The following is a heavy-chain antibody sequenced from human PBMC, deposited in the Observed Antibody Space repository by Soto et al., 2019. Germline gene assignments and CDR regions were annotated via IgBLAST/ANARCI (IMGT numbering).Heavy chain of an antibody. D-gene: IGHD4-17*01. CDR2: IYSGGST. V-gene: IGHV3-53*01. CDR3: ARAPYGDSTYYYYYYGMDI. CDR1: GFTVSSNY. J-gene: IGHJ6*02. Sequence: GGSLRLSCAASGFTVSSNYMSWVRQAPGKGLEWVSVIYSGGSTYYADSVKGRFTISRDNSKNTLYLQMNSLRAEDTAVYYCARAPYGDSTYYYYYYGMDIWGQGTTVTVSS.